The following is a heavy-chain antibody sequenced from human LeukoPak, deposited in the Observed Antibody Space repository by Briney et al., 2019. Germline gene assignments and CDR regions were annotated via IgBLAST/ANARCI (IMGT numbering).Heavy chain of an antibody. CDR1: GFTFNTYG. CDR3: AKARTPPTSRDFDY. J-gene: IGHJ4*02. Sequence: GGSLRLSCAAYGFTFNTYGMSWVRQAPGKGMEWVSVISYTGATTLYADSVKGRFTISRDNSNNTLYLQMNSLRADDTAVYYCAKARTPPTSRDFDYWGQGTLVTVSS. CDR2: ISYTGATT. V-gene: IGHV3-23*01. D-gene: IGHD2-15*01.